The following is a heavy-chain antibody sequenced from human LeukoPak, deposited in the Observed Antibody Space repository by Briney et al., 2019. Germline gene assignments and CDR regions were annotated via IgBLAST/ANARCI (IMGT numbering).Heavy chain of an antibody. CDR1: GFTFSSYG. CDR2: IWYDGSNK. D-gene: IGHD2-2*03. Sequence: GGSLRLSCAASGFTFSSYGMHWVRQAPGKGLEWVAVIWYDGSNKYYADSVKGRFTISRDNAKNSLYLQTNSLRAEDTAVYYCARAGYCSSTSCTHDAFDIWGQGTMVTVSS. J-gene: IGHJ3*02. V-gene: IGHV3-33*01. CDR3: ARAGYCSSTSCTHDAFDI.